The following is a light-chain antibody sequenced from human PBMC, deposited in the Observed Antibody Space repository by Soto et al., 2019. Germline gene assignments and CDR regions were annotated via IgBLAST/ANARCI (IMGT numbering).Light chain of an antibody. V-gene: IGLV2-14*01. CDR3: GSYTSASTLV. CDR1: SSDVGGFNY. J-gene: IGLJ1*01. CDR2: EVS. Sequence: QSVLTQPASVSGSPGQSITISCTGTSSDVGGFNYVSWYQQHPGKAPKLMIYEVSNRPSGVSTRFSGSKSANTASLTISGLQAEDEADYYCGSYTSASTLVFGTGTKVTVL.